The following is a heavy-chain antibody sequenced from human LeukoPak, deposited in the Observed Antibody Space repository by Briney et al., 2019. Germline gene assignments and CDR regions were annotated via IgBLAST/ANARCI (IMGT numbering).Heavy chain of an antibody. Sequence: GGSLRPSCAASGFTVSSNYMSWVRRAPGKGLEWVSVIYSGGSTYYADSVKGRFTISRDNSKNTLYLQMNSLRAEDTAVYYCARVLDYYDSSGYYAFDYWGQRTLVTVSS. D-gene: IGHD3-22*01. J-gene: IGHJ4*02. V-gene: IGHV3-53*01. CDR2: IYSGGST. CDR1: GFTVSSNY. CDR3: ARVLDYYDSSGYYAFDY.